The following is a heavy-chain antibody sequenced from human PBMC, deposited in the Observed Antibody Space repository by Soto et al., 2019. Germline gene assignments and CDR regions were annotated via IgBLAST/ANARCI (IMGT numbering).Heavy chain of an antibody. J-gene: IGHJ4*02. V-gene: IGHV3-23*01. Sequence: PGGSLRLSCATSGFTFSSYAMSWVRQAPGKGLEWVSAISGGGGSTYYADSVKGRFTISRDNSKNTLYLQMNSLRAEDTAVYYCAKPRYFDWLAASQYWGQGTLVTVSS. CDR1: GFTFSSYA. D-gene: IGHD3-9*01. CDR2: ISGGGGST. CDR3: AKPRYFDWLAASQY.